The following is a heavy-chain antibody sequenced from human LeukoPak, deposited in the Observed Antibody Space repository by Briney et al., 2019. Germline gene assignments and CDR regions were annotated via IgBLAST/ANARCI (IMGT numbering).Heavy chain of an antibody. D-gene: IGHD6-13*01. CDR2: INHSGST. Sequence: PSETLSLICAVYGGSFSGYYWSWIRQPPGKGLEWIGEINHSGSTNYNPSLKSRVTISVDTSKNQFSLKLSSVTAADTAVYYCARHSTVSSSWSYFYYYYMDVWGTGTTVTISS. J-gene: IGHJ6*03. CDR3: ARHSTVSSSWSYFYYYYMDV. CDR1: GGSFSGYY. V-gene: IGHV4-34*01.